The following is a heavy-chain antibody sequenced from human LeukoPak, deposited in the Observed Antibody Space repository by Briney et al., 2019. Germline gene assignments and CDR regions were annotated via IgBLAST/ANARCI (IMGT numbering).Heavy chain of an antibody. Sequence: GGSLRLSCAASGFTFSSYSMHWVRQAPGKGLEWVSSISSSGSYIYYADSVKGRFTISRDNAKNSLYLQMNSLRAEDTAVYYCARAVVFTMVRGVPPYFDYWGQGTLVTVSS. CDR1: GFTFSSYS. V-gene: IGHV3-21*01. CDR2: ISSSGSYI. J-gene: IGHJ4*02. CDR3: ARAVVFTMVRGVPPYFDY. D-gene: IGHD3-10*01.